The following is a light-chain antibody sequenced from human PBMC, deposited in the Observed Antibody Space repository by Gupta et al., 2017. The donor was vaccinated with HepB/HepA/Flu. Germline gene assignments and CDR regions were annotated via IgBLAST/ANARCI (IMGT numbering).Light chain of an antibody. V-gene: IGKV3-20*01. J-gene: IGKJ2*01. CDR3: QQYSTSPFT. Sequence: PGERAALSCRASQSVSSNYLAWYQQKPGQAPRLLIYGASSRATGIPDRFSGSGSGTDFTLTISRLEPEDFAVYYCQQYSTSPFTFGQGTKLEIK. CDR2: GAS. CDR1: QSVSSNY.